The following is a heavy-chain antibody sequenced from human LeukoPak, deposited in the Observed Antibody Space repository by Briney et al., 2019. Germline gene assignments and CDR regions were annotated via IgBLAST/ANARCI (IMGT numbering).Heavy chain of an antibody. CDR1: GYSISSGYH. CDR3: ARVRRGHYYYMDV. CDR2: IYHSGST. V-gene: IGHV4-38-2*02. D-gene: IGHD1-26*01. J-gene: IGHJ6*03. Sequence: PSETLSLTCTVSGYSISSGYHWGWLRQPPGKGLEWIGSIYHSGSTYYNPSLKSRVTISVDTSKNQFSLKLSSVTAADTAVYYCARVRRGHYYYMDVWGKGTTVTISS.